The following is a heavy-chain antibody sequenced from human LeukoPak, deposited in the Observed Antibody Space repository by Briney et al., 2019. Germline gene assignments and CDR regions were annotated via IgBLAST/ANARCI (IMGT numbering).Heavy chain of an antibody. V-gene: IGHV1-2*02. CDR3: ARDSYYDFWSGYLYYFDY. J-gene: IGHJ4*02. CDR1: GGTFSSYA. Sequence: ASVKVSCKASGGTFSSYAISWVRQAPGQGLEWMGWINPYSGGTNYAQKFQGRVTMTRDTSISTAYMELSRLRSDDTAVYYCARDSYYDFWSGYLYYFDYWGQGTLVTVSS. D-gene: IGHD3-3*01. CDR2: INPYSGGT.